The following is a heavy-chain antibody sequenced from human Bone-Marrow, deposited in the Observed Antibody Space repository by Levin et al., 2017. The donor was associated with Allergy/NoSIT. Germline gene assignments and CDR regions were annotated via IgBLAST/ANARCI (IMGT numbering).Heavy chain of an antibody. V-gene: IGHV3-30-3*01. CDR1: GFTFSSYA. Sequence: PGGSLRLSCAASGFTFSSYAMHWVRQAPGKGLEWVAVISYDGSNKYYADSVKGRFTISRDNSKNTLYLQMNSLRAEDTAVYYCARDLRGLRGLWGQGTLVTVSS. J-gene: IGHJ4*02. CDR3: ARDLRGLRGL. CDR2: ISYDGSNK. D-gene: IGHD3-10*01.